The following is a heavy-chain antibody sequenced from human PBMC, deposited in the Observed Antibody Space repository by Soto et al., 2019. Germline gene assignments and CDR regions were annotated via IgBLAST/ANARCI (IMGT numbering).Heavy chain of an antibody. D-gene: IGHD5-12*01. CDR1: GYTFTGYY. V-gene: IGHV1-2*02. Sequence: ASVKVSCKASGYTFTGYYMHWVRQAPGQGLEWMGWINPNSGGTNYAQKFQGRVTMTRDTSIRTAYMELSSLRSEDTAVYYCARGNGGYDFEDAIDSWGQGTMVTV. CDR2: INPNSGGT. CDR3: ARGNGGYDFEDAIDS. J-gene: IGHJ3*02.